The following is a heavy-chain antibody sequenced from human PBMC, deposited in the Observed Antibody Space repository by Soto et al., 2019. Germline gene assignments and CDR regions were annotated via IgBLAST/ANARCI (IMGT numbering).Heavy chain of an antibody. D-gene: IGHD3-22*01. Sequence: SETLSLTCTVSGGSITSRSSYWGWIRQPPGKGLEWIGSIYYSGSTYYNPSLKSRVTISVDTSKNQFSLKLSSVTAADTAVYYCASLQTVTMIVVVIKGDAFDIWGQGTMVT. CDR3: ASLQTVTMIVVVIKGDAFDI. J-gene: IGHJ3*02. CDR1: GGSITSRSSY. CDR2: IYYSGST. V-gene: IGHV4-39*01.